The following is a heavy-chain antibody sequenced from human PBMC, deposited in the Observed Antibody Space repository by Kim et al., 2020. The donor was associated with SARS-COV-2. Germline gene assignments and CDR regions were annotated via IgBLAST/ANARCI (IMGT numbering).Heavy chain of an antibody. CDR3: ARRRAAHQHGMDV. D-gene: IGHD6-13*01. J-gene: IGHJ6*02. CDR2: TYYGSKWYN. Sequence: SQTLSLTCAISGDSVSSNSAVWNWIRQSPSRGLEWLGRTYYGSKWYNDYAVSVKSRITINADTSMNQFSLQLNSVTPDDTAVYYCARRRAAHQHGMDVWGQGTTVTVSS. V-gene: IGHV6-1*01. CDR1: GDSVSSNSAV.